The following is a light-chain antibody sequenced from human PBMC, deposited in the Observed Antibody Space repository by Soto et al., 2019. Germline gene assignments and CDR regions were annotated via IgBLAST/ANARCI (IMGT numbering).Light chain of an antibody. V-gene: IGLV1-40*01. CDR3: QSYDSSLSVNYV. J-gene: IGLJ1*01. CDR2: GNS. CDR1: SSNIGAGYD. Sequence: QSVLTQPPSVFGAPGQRVTISCTGSSSNIGAGYDVHWYQQLPGTAPKLLIYGNSNRPSGVPDRFSGSKSGTSASLAISGLQAADEADYYCQSYDSSLSVNYVFGTGTKVTVL.